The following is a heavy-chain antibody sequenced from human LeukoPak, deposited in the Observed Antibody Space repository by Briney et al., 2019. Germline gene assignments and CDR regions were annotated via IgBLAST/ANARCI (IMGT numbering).Heavy chain of an antibody. CDR3: ARSGNIRFGELNWFDP. CDR2: INHSGST. D-gene: IGHD3-10*01. J-gene: IGHJ5*02. V-gene: IGHV4-34*01. CDR1: GFTFSSYW. Sequence: GSLRLSCAASGFTFSSYWMSWIRQPPGKGLEWIGEINHSGSTNYNPSLKSRVTISVGTSKNQFSLKLSSVTAADTAVYYCARSGNIRFGELNWFDPWGQGTLVTVSS.